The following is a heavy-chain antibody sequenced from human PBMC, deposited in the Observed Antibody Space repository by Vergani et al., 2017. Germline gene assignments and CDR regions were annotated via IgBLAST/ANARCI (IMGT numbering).Heavy chain of an antibody. D-gene: IGHD1-1*01. V-gene: IGHV4-34*01. J-gene: IGHJ6*03. CDR1: GGSFSGYY. CDR2: INHSGST. CDR3: AKSCSSGEYNWNDFLAGYYYMDV. Sequence: QVQLQQWGAGLLKPSETLSLTCAVYGGSFSGYYWSWIRQPPGKGLEWIGEINHSGSTNYNPSLKSRVTISVDTSKNQFSLKLSSVTAADTAVYYCAKSCSSGEYNWNDFLAGYYYMDVWGKGTTVTVS.